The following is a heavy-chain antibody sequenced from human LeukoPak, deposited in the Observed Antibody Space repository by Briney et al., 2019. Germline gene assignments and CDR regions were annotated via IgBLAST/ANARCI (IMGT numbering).Heavy chain of an antibody. CDR3: TKRLDSSGYYYAPDY. V-gene: IGHV3-23*01. Sequence: GGSLRLSCAASGFTFSSYAMSWVRQAPGKGLEWVSAISGSGGSTYYADSVKGRFTISRDNSKDTLYLQMNSLRAEDTAVYYCTKRLDSSGYYYAPDYWGQGTLVTVSS. J-gene: IGHJ4*02. D-gene: IGHD3-22*01. CDR2: ISGSGGST. CDR1: GFTFSSYA.